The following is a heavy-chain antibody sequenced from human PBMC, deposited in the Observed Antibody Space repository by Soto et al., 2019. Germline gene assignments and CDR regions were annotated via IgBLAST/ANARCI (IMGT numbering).Heavy chain of an antibody. CDR3: ARWNYGMDV. J-gene: IGHJ6*02. CDR1: GFTFRSYV. Sequence: GSLRLSCAASGFTFRSYVMSWVRQAPGKGLEWVANIRQDGSEEYFVDSVKGRFTISRDNAKNSFYLQMNSLRAEDTAVYKCARWNYGMDVWGQGTTVTVSS. V-gene: IGHV3-7*03. CDR2: IRQDGSEE.